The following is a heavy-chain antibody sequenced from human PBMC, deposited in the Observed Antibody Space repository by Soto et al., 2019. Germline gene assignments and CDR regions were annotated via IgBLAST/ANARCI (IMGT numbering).Heavy chain of an antibody. Sequence: QVTLKESGPALVQPTETLTLTCAFSGFSLTTRGLGVGWTRQSPVQALEWLSLLYWDDEVRYGPYLRGRLTIAKDPSKSQVVLTMTNVDPLDTATYYCARSNADFYPRTFDVWGQGTVVTVSS. CDR1: GFSLTTRGLG. D-gene: IGHD3-3*01. J-gene: IGHJ3*01. CDR3: ARSNADFYPRTFDV. V-gene: IGHV2-5*09. CDR2: LYWDDEV.